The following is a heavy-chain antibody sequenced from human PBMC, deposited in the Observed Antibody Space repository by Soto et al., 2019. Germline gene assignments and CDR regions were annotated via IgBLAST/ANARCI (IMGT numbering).Heavy chain of an antibody. Sequence: GGSLRLSCAASGFTFSAYAMRWVRQAPGTGPEWVAATSSDGTDNVYADSVSGRFTISRDNSKNTLYLQMNSLRSEDAAVYYCARTYECAKSDCYRAFDIWGQGTMVTVSS. CDR2: TSSDGTDN. V-gene: IGHV3-30*04. D-gene: IGHD2-21*02. J-gene: IGHJ3*02. CDR3: ARTYECAKSDCYRAFDI. CDR1: GFTFSAYA.